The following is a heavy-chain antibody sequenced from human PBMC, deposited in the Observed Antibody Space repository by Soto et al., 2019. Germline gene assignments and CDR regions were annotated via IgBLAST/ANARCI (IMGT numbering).Heavy chain of an antibody. CDR3: ARDRHRYCSSTSCYNPNFDY. V-gene: IGHV1-69*13. CDR2: IIPIFGTA. D-gene: IGHD2-2*02. CDR1: GGTFSSYA. J-gene: IGHJ4*02. Sequence: SVKVSCKASGGTFSSYAISWVRQAPGQGLEWMGGIIPIFGTANYAQKFQGRVTITADESTSTAYMELSSLRSEDTAVYYCARDRHRYCSSTSCYNPNFDYWGQGTLVTVSS.